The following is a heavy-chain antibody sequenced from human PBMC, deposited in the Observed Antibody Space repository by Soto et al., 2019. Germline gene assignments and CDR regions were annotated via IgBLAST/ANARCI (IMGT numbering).Heavy chain of an antibody. CDR3: ASDVVTPETVGARTQGFDY. V-gene: IGHV3-30-3*01. D-gene: IGHD1-26*01. CDR1: GFTFSSYA. CDR2: ISYDGSNK. J-gene: IGHJ4*02. Sequence: GGSLRLSCAASGFTFSSYAMHWVRQAPGKGLEWVAVISYDGSNKYYADSVKGRFTISRDNSKNTLYLQMNSLRAEDTAVYYCASDVVTPETVGARTQGFDYWGEGSLVTV.